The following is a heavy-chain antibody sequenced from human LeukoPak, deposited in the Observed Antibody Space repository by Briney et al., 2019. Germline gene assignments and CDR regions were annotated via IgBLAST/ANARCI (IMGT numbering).Heavy chain of an antibody. J-gene: IGHJ5*02. CDR1: GGSISSGSYY. CDR2: IYTSGST. V-gene: IGHV4-61*02. Sequence: SETLSLTCTVSGGSISSGSYYWSWIRQPAGKGLEWIGRIYTSGSTNYNPSLKSRVTISVDTSKNQLSLKLSSVTAADTAVYYCARTIAAAGTNWFDPWGQGTLVTVSS. D-gene: IGHD6-13*01. CDR3: ARTIAAAGTNWFDP.